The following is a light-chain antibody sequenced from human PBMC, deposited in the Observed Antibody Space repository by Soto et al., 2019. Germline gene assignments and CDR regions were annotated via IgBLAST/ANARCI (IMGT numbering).Light chain of an antibody. CDR3: QQYNNWPLT. V-gene: IGKV3-15*01. CDR2: GAS. J-gene: IGKJ4*01. Sequence: EIVMTQSPATLSVSPGERATLSCRASQSVRSNLAWYQQKPGQAPRLLIYGASTRATGIPARFSGSGSGTEFTLTINSLQSEDFAVYYCQQYNNWPLTFSGGTKVEIK. CDR1: QSVRSN.